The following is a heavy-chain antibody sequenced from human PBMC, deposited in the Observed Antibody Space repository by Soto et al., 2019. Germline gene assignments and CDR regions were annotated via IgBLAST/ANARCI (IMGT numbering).Heavy chain of an antibody. CDR1: GFTFSSYG. Sequence: QVQLVESGGGVVQPGRSLRLSCAASGFTFSSYGMHWVRQAPGKGLEWVAVISYDGSNKYYADSVKGRFTISRDNSKNTLYLQMNSLRAEDTAVYYCANVAAAGNYYYYYGMDVWGQGTTVTVSS. J-gene: IGHJ6*02. V-gene: IGHV3-30*18. CDR2: ISYDGSNK. CDR3: ANVAAAGNYYYYYGMDV. D-gene: IGHD6-13*01.